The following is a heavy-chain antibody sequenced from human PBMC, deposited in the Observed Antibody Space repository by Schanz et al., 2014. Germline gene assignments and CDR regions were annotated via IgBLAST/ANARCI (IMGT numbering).Heavy chain of an antibody. CDR2: IYYTGHT. CDR1: GGSISTYY. Sequence: QVQLQESGPGLVKPSETLSLTCTVSGGSISTYYWSWIRQPPGKGLEWIGYIYYTGHTYYNPSLKSRAPISVATPKNHFSLKMFSVPAADTAVYYCARRLRGFDYWGQGTLVTVSS. V-gene: IGHV4-59*08. CDR3: ARRLRGFDY. D-gene: IGHD4-17*01. J-gene: IGHJ4*02.